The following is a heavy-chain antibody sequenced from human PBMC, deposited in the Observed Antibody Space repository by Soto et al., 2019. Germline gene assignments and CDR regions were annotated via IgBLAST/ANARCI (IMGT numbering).Heavy chain of an antibody. Sequence: ASVKVSCKASGGTFSSYAISWVRQAPGQGLEWMGGIIPILGIANYAQKFQGRVTITADKSTSTAYMELSSLRSEDTAVYYCAREGIYDSSGYYYYYGMDVWGQGTTVTVSS. D-gene: IGHD3-22*01. CDR2: IIPILGIA. J-gene: IGHJ6*02. CDR1: GGTFSSYA. V-gene: IGHV1-69*10. CDR3: AREGIYDSSGYYYYYGMDV.